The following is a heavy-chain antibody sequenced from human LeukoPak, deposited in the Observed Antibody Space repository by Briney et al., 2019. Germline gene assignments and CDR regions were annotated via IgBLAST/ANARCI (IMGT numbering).Heavy chain of an antibody. D-gene: IGHD4-17*01. Sequence: PGGSLRLSCASSGFTFSSYGMHWVRQAPGKGLGWVAFIRYDGSNEYYADSVKGRFTISRDNSKNTLYLQMNSLRAEDTAVYYCAKVPTTVTFYYYYYGMDVWGQGTTVTVSS. CDR3: AKVPTTVTFYYYYYGMDV. J-gene: IGHJ6*02. CDR2: IRYDGSNE. V-gene: IGHV3-30*02. CDR1: GFTFSSYG.